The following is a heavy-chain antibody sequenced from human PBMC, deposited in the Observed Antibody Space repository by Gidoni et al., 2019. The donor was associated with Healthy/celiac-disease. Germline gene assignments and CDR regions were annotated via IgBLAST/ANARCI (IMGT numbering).Heavy chain of an antibody. CDR2: IWYDGSNK. CDR3: ARDIGPMDSSSWLRYYYGMDV. D-gene: IGHD6-13*01. V-gene: IGHV3-33*01. CDR1: GFTFSSYG. J-gene: IGHJ6*02. Sequence: QVQLVESGGGVVQPGRSLRLSCAASGFTFSSYGMHWVRQAPGKGLEWVAVIWYDGSNKYYADSVKGRFTISRDNSKNTLYLQMNSLRAEDTAVYYCARDIGPMDSSSWLRYYYGMDVWGQGTTVTVSS.